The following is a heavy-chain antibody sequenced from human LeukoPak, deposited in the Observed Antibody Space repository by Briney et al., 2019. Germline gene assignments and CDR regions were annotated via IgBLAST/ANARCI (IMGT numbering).Heavy chain of an antibody. CDR3: AKSSAQPKAIFDY. Sequence: GGSLRLSCAASGFTVSSNYMSWVRQAPGKGLEWASVIYSGGSTYYADSVKGRFTISRDNSKNTLYLQMNSLRAEDTAVYYCAKSSAQPKAIFDYWGQGTLVTVSS. J-gene: IGHJ4*02. CDR1: GFTVSSNY. V-gene: IGHV3-53*01. D-gene: IGHD2-2*01. CDR2: IYSGGST.